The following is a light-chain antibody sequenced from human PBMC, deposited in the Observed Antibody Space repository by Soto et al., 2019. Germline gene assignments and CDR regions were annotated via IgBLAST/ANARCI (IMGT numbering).Light chain of an antibody. CDR2: EVS. CDR1: QSLLHSVGKTY. CDR3: MQSIQLPLT. Sequence: DIVMTQTPLSLSVTPGQPASISCKSSQSLLHSVGKTYLYWYLQNPGQPPQLLFYEVSNRVSGVPDRFSGSGSGTDFTLKISRVEAEDVGVYYCMQSIQLPLTFGGGTKVEIK. V-gene: IGKV2D-29*01. J-gene: IGKJ4*01.